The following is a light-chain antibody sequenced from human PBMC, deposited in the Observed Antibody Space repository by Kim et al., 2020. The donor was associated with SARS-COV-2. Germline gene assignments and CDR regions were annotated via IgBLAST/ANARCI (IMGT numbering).Light chain of an antibody. J-gene: IGKJ1*01. CDR3: QQYYSYLLT. CDR2: AAS. V-gene: IGKV1-8*01. CDR1: QGISSY. Sequence: ASTGDRVTITCRASQGISSYLAWYQQKPGKAPKLLIYAASTLQSGVPSRFSGSGSGTDFTLTISCLQSEDFATYYCQQYYSYLLTFGQGTKVDIK.